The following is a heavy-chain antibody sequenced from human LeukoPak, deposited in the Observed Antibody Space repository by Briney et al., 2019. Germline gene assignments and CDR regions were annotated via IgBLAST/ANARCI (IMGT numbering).Heavy chain of an antibody. CDR2: INPSGGST. Sequence: GASVKVSCKASGYTFTSYYMHWVRQAPGQGLEWMGIINPSGGSTSYAQKFQGRVTMTRDMSTSTVHMELSSLRSEDTAVYYCARDQGNDIAARLAHWFDPWGQGTLVTVSS. D-gene: IGHD6-6*01. J-gene: IGHJ5*02. V-gene: IGHV1-46*01. CDR3: ARDQGNDIAARLAHWFDP. CDR1: GYTFTSYY.